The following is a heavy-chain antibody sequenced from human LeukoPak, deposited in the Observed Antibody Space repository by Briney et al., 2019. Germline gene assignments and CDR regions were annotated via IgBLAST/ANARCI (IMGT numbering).Heavy chain of an antibody. CDR3: ARGGALLWFGELQNFDY. CDR2: MNPNSGNT. D-gene: IGHD3-10*01. J-gene: IGHJ4*02. V-gene: IGHV1-8*01. CDR1: GYTFTSYD. Sequence: ASVKVSCKASGYTFTSYDINRVRQATGQGLEWMGWMNPNSGNTGYAQKFQGRVTMTRNTSISTAYMELSSLRSEDTAVYYCARGGALLWFGELQNFDYWGQGTLVTVSS.